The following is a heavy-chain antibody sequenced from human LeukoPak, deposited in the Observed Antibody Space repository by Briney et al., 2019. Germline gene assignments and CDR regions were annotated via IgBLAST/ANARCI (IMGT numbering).Heavy chain of an antibody. CDR3: ARRWILHRPANWFDP. Sequence: ASVKVSCKASGYTFTSYDINWVRQATGQGLEWMGWMNPNSGNTGYAQKFQGRVTMTRNTSISTAYMELSSLRSEDTAVYYCARRWILHRPANWFDPWGQGTLVTVSS. D-gene: IGHD2-2*03. V-gene: IGHV1-8*01. CDR1: GYTFTSYD. CDR2: MNPNSGNT. J-gene: IGHJ5*02.